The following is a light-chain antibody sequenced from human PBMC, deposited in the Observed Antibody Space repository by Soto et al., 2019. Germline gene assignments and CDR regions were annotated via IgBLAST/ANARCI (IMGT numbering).Light chain of an antibody. V-gene: IGKV1-27*01. CDR3: QKYNSAPLT. CDR2: AAS. Sequence: DIQMTQSPSSLSASLGDRVTITCRASQGIGAYLAWFQQKPGKVPKLLISAASTLQSGVPSRFSGSGSGTDFTLTISSLQPEDVATYYCQKYNSAPLTFGGGTKVEIK. CDR1: QGIGAY. J-gene: IGKJ4*01.